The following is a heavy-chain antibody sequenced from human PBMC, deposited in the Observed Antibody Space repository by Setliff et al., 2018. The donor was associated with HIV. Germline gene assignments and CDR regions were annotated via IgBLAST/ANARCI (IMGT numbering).Heavy chain of an antibody. V-gene: IGHV4-39*07. CDR1: NDSIRRSNSY. D-gene: IGHD3-3*01. CDR2: IDYTGYA. CDR3: ARGVLTIFALTIPNWFDH. J-gene: IGHJ5*02. Sequence: SETLSLTCTVSNDSIRRSNSYWGWIRQPPGKGLEWIGTIDYTGYAFYNPSLKSRVTISVDTSKNQFSLKLTSVTAADTAVYYCARGVLTIFALTIPNWFDHWGQGTLVTVSS.